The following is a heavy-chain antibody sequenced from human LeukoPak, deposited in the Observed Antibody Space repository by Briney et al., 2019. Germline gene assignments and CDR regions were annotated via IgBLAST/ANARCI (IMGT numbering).Heavy chain of an antibody. CDR2: ISSSSSYI. CDR1: GFTFSDYY. J-gene: IGHJ3*02. D-gene: IGHD2-2*01. CDR3: ARDMDEYCSSTSCYDAFDI. V-gene: IGHV3-11*06. Sequence: GGSLRLSCAASGFTFSDYYMSWIRQAPGKGLEWVSSISSSSSYIYYADSVKGRFTISRDNAKNSLYLQMNSLRAEDTAVYYCARDMDEYCSSTSCYDAFDIWGQGTMVTVSS.